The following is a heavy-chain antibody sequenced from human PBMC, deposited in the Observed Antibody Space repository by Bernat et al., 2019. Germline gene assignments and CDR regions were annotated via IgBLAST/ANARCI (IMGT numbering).Heavy chain of an antibody. CDR1: GGSISSYY. J-gene: IGHJ4*02. CDR3: ARDYGGNSALAY. CDR2: IYYSGST. D-gene: IGHD4-23*01. Sequence: QLQLQESGPGLVKPSETLSLTCTVSGGSISSYYWSWIRQPPGKGLEWIGYIYYSGSTNYNPSLKSRVTISVDTSKNQFSLKLSSVTAADTAVYYCARDYGGNSALAYWGQGTLVTVSS. V-gene: IGHV4-59*01.